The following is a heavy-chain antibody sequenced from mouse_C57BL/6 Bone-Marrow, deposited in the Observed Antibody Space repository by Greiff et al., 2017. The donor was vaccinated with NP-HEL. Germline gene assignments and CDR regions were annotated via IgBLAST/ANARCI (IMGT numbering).Heavy chain of an antibody. CDR2: IDPENGDT. J-gene: IGHJ3*01. D-gene: IGHD1-1*01. V-gene: IGHV14-4*01. CDR3: TEFITTVVPFAY. Sequence: VQLQQSGAELVRPGASVKLSCTASGFNIKDDYMHWVKQRPEQGLEWIGWIDPENGDTEYASKFQGKATITADTSSNTAYLQLRSLTSEDTAVYYCTEFITTVVPFAYWGQGTLVSVSA. CDR1: GFNIKDDY.